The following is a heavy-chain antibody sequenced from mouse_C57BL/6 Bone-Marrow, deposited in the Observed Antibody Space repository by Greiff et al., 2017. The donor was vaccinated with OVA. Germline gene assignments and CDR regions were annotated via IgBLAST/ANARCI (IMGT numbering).Heavy chain of an antibody. CDR3: ARHGSSPYWYFDV. CDR1: GFTFSDYY. Sequence: EVQRVESGGGLVQPGGSLKLSCAASGFTFSDYYMYWVRQTPEKRLEWVAYISNGGGSTYYPDTVKGRFTISRDNAKNTLYLQMSRLKSDDTAMYYCARHGSSPYWYFDVWGTGTTVTVSS. CDR2: ISNGGGST. J-gene: IGHJ1*03. D-gene: IGHD1-1*01. V-gene: IGHV5-12*01.